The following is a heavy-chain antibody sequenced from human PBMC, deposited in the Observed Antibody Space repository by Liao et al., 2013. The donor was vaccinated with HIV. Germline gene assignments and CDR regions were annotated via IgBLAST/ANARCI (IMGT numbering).Heavy chain of an antibody. CDR2: VSPSGST. J-gene: IGHJ5*02. CDR1: GGSISRDNYF. Sequence: VQMQESGPGLVKPLQTLSLTCTVSGGSISRDNYFYSWVRQAAGKGLEWIGHVSPSGSTDYNPSLKSRVVISIDGSQNQFSLRLSSVTAADTARYFCATTDQYYDFWNGYENWFDPWGQGTLVTVSS. CDR3: ATTDQYYDFWNGYENWFDP. V-gene: IGHV4-61*02. D-gene: IGHD3-3*01.